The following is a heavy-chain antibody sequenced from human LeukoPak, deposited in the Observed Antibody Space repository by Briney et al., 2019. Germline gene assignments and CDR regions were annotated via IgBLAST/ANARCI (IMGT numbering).Heavy chain of an antibody. CDR3: AREGGYCSGGSCCCFDY. CDR1: GGSISSGDYY. D-gene: IGHD2-15*01. V-gene: IGHV4-30-4*01. CDR2: IYCSGST. J-gene: IGHJ4*02. Sequence: SQTLSLTCTVSGGSISSGDYYWSWIRQPPGKGLEWIGYIYCSGSTYYNPSLKSRVTISVDTSKNQFSLKLSSVTAADTAVYYCAREGGYCSGGSCCCFDYWGQGTLVTVSS.